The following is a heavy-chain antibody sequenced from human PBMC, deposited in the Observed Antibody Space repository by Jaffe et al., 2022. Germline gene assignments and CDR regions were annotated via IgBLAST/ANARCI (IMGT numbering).Heavy chain of an antibody. CDR1: GYTFTSYD. CDR2: MNPNSGNT. V-gene: IGHV1-8*01. Sequence: QVQLVQSGAEVKKPGASVKVSCKASGYTFTSYDINWVRQATGQGLEWMGWMNPNSGNTGYAQKFQGRVTMTRNTSISTAYMELSSLRSEDTAVYYCARSHYGSGSYYNPHYYYYYMDVWGKGTTVTVSS. J-gene: IGHJ6*03. D-gene: IGHD3-10*01. CDR3: ARSHYGSGSYYNPHYYYYYMDV.